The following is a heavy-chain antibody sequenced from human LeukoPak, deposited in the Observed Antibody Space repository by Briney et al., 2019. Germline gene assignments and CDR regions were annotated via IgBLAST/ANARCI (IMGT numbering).Heavy chain of an antibody. V-gene: IGHV1-69*06. D-gene: IGHD5-18*01. Sequence: SVKVSCKASGGTFSSYAISWVRQALGQGLEWMARIIPIFGTANYAQKFQGRVTITADKSTSTAYMELSSLRSEDTAVYYCARGELYSYGYHYYYMDVWGKGTTVTVSS. J-gene: IGHJ6*03. CDR2: IIPIFGTA. CDR1: GGTFSSYA. CDR3: ARGELYSYGYHYYYMDV.